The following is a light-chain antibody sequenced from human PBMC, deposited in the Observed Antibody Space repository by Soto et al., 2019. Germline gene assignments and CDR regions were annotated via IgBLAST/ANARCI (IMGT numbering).Light chain of an antibody. CDR1: QNIDNW. Sequence: DVQMTQSPSTLSASVGDRVTITCRASQNIDNWLAWYQQKLGKAPKLLIYKASSLETGVPSRFSGSGSGTEFSLTISNLEPDDFAVYYCQLYGGSPKTFGQGTKVEIK. CDR3: QLYGGSPKT. V-gene: IGKV1-5*03. J-gene: IGKJ1*01. CDR2: KAS.